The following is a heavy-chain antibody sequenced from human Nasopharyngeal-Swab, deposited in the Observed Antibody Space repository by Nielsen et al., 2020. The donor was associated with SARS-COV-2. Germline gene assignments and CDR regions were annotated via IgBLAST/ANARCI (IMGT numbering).Heavy chain of an antibody. Sequence: ASVKVSCKASGYTLTAYALNWVRQAPGQGLEWMGWINTNTGKPTYAPGFAGRFVFSLDTSASTTYLEISNLKTEDTAVYYCARAVIVVAGIDHWGQGTLVSVSS. D-gene: IGHD6-19*01. CDR3: ARAVIVVAGIDH. V-gene: IGHV7-4-1*02. CDR1: GYTLTAYA. CDR2: INTNTGKP. J-gene: IGHJ4*02.